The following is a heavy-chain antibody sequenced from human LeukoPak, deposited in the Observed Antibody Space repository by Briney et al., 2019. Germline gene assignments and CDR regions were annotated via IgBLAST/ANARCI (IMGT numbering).Heavy chain of an antibody. J-gene: IGHJ4*02. CDR3: ARGETYYDSSGHYSPH. CDR1: GYTFTGYY. V-gene: IGHV1-2*02. Sequence: ASVKLSCKATGYTFTGYYMHWVRQAPGQGLEWMGWINPNSGGTNYAQKFQGRVTMTRDTSISTAYMELSRLRSDDTAVYYCARGETYYDSSGHYSPHWGQGTLVTVSS. CDR2: INPNSGGT. D-gene: IGHD3-22*01.